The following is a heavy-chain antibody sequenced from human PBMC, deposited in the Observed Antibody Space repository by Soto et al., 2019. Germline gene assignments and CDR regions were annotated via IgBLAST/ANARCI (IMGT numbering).Heavy chain of an antibody. CDR3: AREGEYSGYDSYDLCIMDV. J-gene: IGHJ6*03. Sequence: QVQLVESGGGLVKPGGSLRLSCAASGFTFSDYYMSWIRQAPGKGLEWVSYISSSGSTIYYADPVKGRFTISRDNVKNSLYLQMNSLRAEYTAVYYCAREGEYSGYDSYDLCIMDVLGKGTTVTVSS. V-gene: IGHV3-11*01. CDR2: ISSSGSTI. CDR1: GFTFSDYY. D-gene: IGHD5-12*01.